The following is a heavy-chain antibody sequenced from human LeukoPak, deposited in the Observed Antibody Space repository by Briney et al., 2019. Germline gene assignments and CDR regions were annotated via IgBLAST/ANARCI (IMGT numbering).Heavy chain of an antibody. D-gene: IGHD6-13*01. CDR3: ARDRGAAAGIFDY. J-gene: IGHJ4*02. CDR1: GGSFSDYW. CDR2: VNHSGRT. Sequence: SETLSLTCAVYGGSFSDYWWTWIRQSPGKGLEWIGEVNHSGRTNYNPSLKSRVTISVDTSKNQFSLKLSSVTAADTAVYYCARDRGAAAGIFDYWGQGTLVTVSS. V-gene: IGHV4-34*01.